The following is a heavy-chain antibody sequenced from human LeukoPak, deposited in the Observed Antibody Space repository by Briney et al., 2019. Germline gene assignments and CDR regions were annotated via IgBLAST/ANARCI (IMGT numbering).Heavy chain of an antibody. CDR3: ARTPIAVAGTGSADY. V-gene: IGHV2-70*11. J-gene: IGHJ4*02. CDR1: GFSLSTSGMC. Sequence: SGPTLVNPTQTLTLTCTFSGFSLSTSGMCVGWIRQPPGKALEWLARIDWDDDKYYSTSLKTRLTISKDTSKNQVVLTMTNMDPVDTATYYCARTPIAVAGTGSADYWGQGTLVTVSS. D-gene: IGHD6-19*01. CDR2: IDWDDDK.